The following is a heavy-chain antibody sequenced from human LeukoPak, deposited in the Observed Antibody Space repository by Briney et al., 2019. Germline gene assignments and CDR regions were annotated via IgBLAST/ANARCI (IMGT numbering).Heavy chain of an antibody. CDR1: GFTFSTYT. V-gene: IGHV3-48*02. CDR3: ARQEPGFDV. CDR2: ISGSDSPI. D-gene: IGHD1-14*01. Sequence: PGGSLRLSCAASGFTFSTYTMNWVRQAPGKGLEWVSYISGSDSPIYYADSVKGRFTISRDNAHNSLYMQMNSLRDEDTAVYYCARQEPGFDVWGQGTMVTVSS. J-gene: IGHJ3*01.